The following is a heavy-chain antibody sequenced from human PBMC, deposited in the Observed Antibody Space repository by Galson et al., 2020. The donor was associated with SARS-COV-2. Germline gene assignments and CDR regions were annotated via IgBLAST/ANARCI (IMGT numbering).Heavy chain of an antibody. CDR3: ARVSYYYDSSGYKYYYYYYMDV. Sequence: GGSLRLSCAASGFTFSSYDMHWVRQATGKGLEWVSAIGTAGDTYYPGSVKGRFTISRENAKNSLYLQINSLRAGDTAVYYCARVSYYYDSSGYKYYYYYYMDVWGKGTTVTVSS. V-gene: IGHV3-13*01. J-gene: IGHJ6*03. CDR1: GFTFSSYD. D-gene: IGHD3-22*01. CDR2: IGTAGDT.